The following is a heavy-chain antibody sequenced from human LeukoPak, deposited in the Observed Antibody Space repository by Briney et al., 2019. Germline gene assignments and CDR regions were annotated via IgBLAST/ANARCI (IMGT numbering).Heavy chain of an antibody. CDR1: GGSFSGYY. J-gene: IGHJ4*02. Sequence: SETLSLTCAVYGGSFSGYYWSWIRQPPGKGLEWIGEINHSGSTNYNPSLKSRVTISVDTSKNQFSLKLSSVTAADTAVYYCAAGDSSGYADYWGQGTLVTVSS. CDR3: AAGDSSGYADY. V-gene: IGHV4-34*01. CDR2: INHSGST. D-gene: IGHD3-22*01.